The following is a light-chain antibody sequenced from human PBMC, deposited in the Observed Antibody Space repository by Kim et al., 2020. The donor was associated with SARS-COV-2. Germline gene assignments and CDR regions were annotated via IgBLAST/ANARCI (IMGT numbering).Light chain of an antibody. J-gene: IGLJ2*01. CDR3: QTWGSDFVV. CDR2: LNSDGSH. CDR1: SEHSSYT. Sequence: QLVLTQSPSASASLGASVKVTCTLSSEHSSYTIAWHQQEPQKGPRYLMRLNSDGSHNKGDGIPDRFSGSSSGAERYLTISSLQSEDEADYYSQTWGSDFVVFGGGTQLTVL. V-gene: IGLV4-69*02.